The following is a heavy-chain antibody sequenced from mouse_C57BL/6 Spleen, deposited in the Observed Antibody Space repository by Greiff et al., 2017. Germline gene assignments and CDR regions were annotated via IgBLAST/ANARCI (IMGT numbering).Heavy chain of an antibody. CDR3: AREARQLRLQYFEV. Sequence: QVQLQQPGAELVKPGASVKLSCKASGYTFTSYWMHWVKQRPGRGLEWIGRIDPNSGGTKYNEKFKSKATLTVDKPSSTAYVQLSSLTSEDSAVYYCAREARQLRLQYFEVWGTGTTVTVSS. J-gene: IGHJ1*03. D-gene: IGHD3-2*02. CDR2: IDPNSGGT. V-gene: IGHV1-72*01. CDR1: GYTFTSYW.